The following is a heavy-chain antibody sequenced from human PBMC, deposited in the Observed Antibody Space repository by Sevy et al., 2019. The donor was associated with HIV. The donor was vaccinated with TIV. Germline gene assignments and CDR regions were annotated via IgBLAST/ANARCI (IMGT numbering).Heavy chain of an antibody. J-gene: IGHJ4*02. D-gene: IGHD3-22*01. Sequence: ASVKVSCKASGGTFSSYAISWVRQAPGQGLEWMGGIIPIFGTANYAQKFQGRVTITANESTSTAYMELSSLRSEDTAVYYCARDIISTLDATSGHYYDSSGYYSFDYWGQGTLVTVSS. V-gene: IGHV1-69*13. CDR1: GGTFSSYA. CDR3: ARDIISTLDATSGHYYDSSGYYSFDY. CDR2: IIPIFGTA.